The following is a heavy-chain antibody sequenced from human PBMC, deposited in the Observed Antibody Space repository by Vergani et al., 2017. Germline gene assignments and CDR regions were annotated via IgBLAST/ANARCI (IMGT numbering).Heavy chain of an antibody. Sequence: QVQLQESGPGLVKPSETLSLTCTVSGGSLSSYYWSWIRQPPGKGLEWIGYIYYMGSTNYNPSLKSRVTISVDTSKNQFSLKLSSVTAADTAVYYCSRDLCSGGSCLFDYWGQGTLVTVSS. V-gene: IGHV4-59*01. CDR2: IYYMGST. CDR1: GGSLSSYY. J-gene: IGHJ4*02. CDR3: SRDLCSGGSCLFDY. D-gene: IGHD2-15*01.